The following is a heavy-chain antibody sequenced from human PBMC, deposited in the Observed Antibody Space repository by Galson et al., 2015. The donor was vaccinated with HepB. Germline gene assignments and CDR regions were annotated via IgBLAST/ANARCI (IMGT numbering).Heavy chain of an antibody. CDR1: GFTSGSHA. CDR3: ARDGVRGRAYCGGDCYSRDLDS. D-gene: IGHD2-21*01. V-gene: IGHV3-30-3*01. J-gene: IGHJ4*02. Sequence: PLRLPCAVSGFTSGSHAMPRVRPAAGKGLERGDLISDDGSNNYYAASVRGRFTLSRDNSKNTLYLQMISLRAEYTALYYWARDGVRGRAYCGGDCYSRDLDSCGQGTLVAVSS. CDR2: ISDDGSNN.